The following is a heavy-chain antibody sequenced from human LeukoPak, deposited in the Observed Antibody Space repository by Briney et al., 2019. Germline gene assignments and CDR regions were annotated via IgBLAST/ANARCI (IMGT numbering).Heavy chain of an antibody. Sequence: SETLSLTCTVSGGSISSYYWSWIRQPPGKGLEWIGYIYYSGSTNYNPFLKSRVTISVDTSKNQFSLKLSSVTAADTAVYYCARAVLAAAFDPWGQGTLVTVSS. CDR2: IYYSGST. CDR1: GGSISSYY. D-gene: IGHD6-13*01. CDR3: ARAVLAAAFDP. J-gene: IGHJ5*02. V-gene: IGHV4-59*01.